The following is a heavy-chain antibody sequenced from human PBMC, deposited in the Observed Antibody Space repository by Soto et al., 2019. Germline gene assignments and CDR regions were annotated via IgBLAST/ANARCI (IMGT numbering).Heavy chain of an antibody. CDR1: GFTVNTNY. CDR3: TSGTVPITC. J-gene: IGHJ4*02. CDR2: LYSGGSA. D-gene: IGHD1-20*01. V-gene: IGHV3-53*01. Sequence: EVQLVESGGGLVQPGGSLRLSCAASGFTVNTNYMTWVRQAPGKGLEWVSVLYSGGSAYYADSVRGRVTISRDNTKNTLYLQMNSLRAEDPAMYYCTSGTVPITCGGQGTLVTVAS.